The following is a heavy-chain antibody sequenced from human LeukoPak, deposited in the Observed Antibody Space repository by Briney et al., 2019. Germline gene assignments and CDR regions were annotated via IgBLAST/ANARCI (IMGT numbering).Heavy chain of an antibody. CDR2: IYPGDSDT. CDR1: GYSFTNYW. Sequence: GESLKISCKGYGYSFTNYWIGWVRQMPGKGLEWMGIIYPGDSDTRYSPSFQGQVTISADKSISTAYLQWSSLKASDTAMYYCARQNCGGDCSQLNWFDPWGQGTLVTVSS. D-gene: IGHD2-21*01. V-gene: IGHV5-51*01. J-gene: IGHJ5*02. CDR3: ARQNCGGDCSQLNWFDP.